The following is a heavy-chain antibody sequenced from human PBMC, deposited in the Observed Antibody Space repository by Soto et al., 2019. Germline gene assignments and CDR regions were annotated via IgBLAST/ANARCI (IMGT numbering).Heavy chain of an antibody. CDR3: ARRHDEFWSGYSMDV. V-gene: IGHV5-10-1*01. Sequence: GESLKISFKGSGYSFTSYLISWVRQMPVKGLEWMGRIDPSDSYTNYSPSFQGHVTISADKSISTAYLQWSSLKASDTAMYYCARRHDEFWSGYSMDVWGQGTTVTVSS. CDR1: GYSFTSYL. J-gene: IGHJ6*02. D-gene: IGHD3-3*01. CDR2: IDPSDSYT.